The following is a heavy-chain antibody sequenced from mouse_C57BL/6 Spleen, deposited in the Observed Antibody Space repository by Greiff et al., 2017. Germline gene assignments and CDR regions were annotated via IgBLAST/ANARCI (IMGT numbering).Heavy chain of an antibody. Sequence: QVHVKQSGPELVKPGASVKISCKASGYAFSSSWMNWVKQRPGKGLEWIGRIYPGDGDTNCNGKFKGKATLTADKSSSPAYMQLSSLTAEDSAVSFCARSLVLYYAMDYWGQGTSVTVSS. CDR2: IYPGDGDT. V-gene: IGHV1-82*01. J-gene: IGHJ4*01. D-gene: IGHD6-2*01. CDR3: ARSLVLYYAMDY. CDR1: GYAFSSSW.